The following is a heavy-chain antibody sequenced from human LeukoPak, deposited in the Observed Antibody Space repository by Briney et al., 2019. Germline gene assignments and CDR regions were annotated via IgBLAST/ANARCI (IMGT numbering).Heavy chain of an antibody. Sequence: PGGSLRLSCAASGFTFSSYAMHWVRQAPGKGLEWVAFISYDGSNKYYADSVKGRFTISRDNSKNTLYLQMNSLRAEDTAVYYCAKDDGYSYGYYDAFDIWGQGTMVTVSS. CDR1: GFTFSSYA. V-gene: IGHV3-30-3*01. J-gene: IGHJ3*02. CDR3: AKDDGYSYGYYDAFDI. CDR2: ISYDGSNK. D-gene: IGHD5-18*01.